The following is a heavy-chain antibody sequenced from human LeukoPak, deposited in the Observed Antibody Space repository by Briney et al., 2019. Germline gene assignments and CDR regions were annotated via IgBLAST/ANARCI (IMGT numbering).Heavy chain of an antibody. CDR2: ISAYNGNT. CDR1: GCSFTKYD. V-gene: IGHV1-18*01. D-gene: IGHD4-23*01. J-gene: IGHJ4*02. CDR3: ARTENRFTVVTEY. Sequence: ASVKVSCKDSGCSFTKYDMKWVRQAPGQALEWMGWISAYNGNTNYAQKLQGRVTMTTDTSTSTAYMELRSLRSDDTAVYYCARTENRFTVVTEYWGQRTLVTVSS.